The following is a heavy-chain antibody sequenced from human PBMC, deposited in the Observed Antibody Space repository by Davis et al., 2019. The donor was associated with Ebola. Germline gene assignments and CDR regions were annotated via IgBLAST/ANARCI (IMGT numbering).Heavy chain of an antibody. CDR3: ARHGPGLLWFGESVD. V-gene: IGHV4-39*01. CDR1: GGSISSSSYY. D-gene: IGHD3-10*01. Sequence: MPGGSLRLSCTVSGGSISSSSYYWGWIRQPPGKGLEWIGSIYYSGSTYYNPSLKSRVTISVDTSKNQFSLKLSSVTAADTAVYYCARHGPGLLWFGESVDWGQGTLVTVSS. J-gene: IGHJ4*02. CDR2: IYYSGST.